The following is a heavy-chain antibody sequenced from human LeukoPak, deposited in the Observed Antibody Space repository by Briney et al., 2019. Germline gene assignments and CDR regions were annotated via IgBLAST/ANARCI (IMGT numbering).Heavy chain of an antibody. Sequence: GESLKTSCKGSGYSFTSYWIGWVRQMPGKGLEWMGIIYPGDSDTRYSPSFQGQVTISADKSISTAYLQWSSLKASDTAMYYCASSRAVAGTPLDYWGQGTLVTVSS. CDR1: GYSFTSYW. J-gene: IGHJ4*02. CDR3: ASSRAVAGTPLDY. V-gene: IGHV5-51*01. CDR2: IYPGDSDT. D-gene: IGHD6-19*01.